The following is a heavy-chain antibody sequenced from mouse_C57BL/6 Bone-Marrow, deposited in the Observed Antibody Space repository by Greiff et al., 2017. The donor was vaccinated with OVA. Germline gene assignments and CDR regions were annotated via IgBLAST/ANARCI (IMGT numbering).Heavy chain of an antibody. D-gene: IGHD3-3*01. CDR1: GYTFTGYW. CDR3: SRGDTRLHFDY. J-gene: IGHJ2*01. Sequence: VKLQESGAELMKPGASVKLSCKATGYTFTGYWIEWVKQRPGHGLEWIGEILPGSGSTNYNEKFKGKATFTADTSSNTAYMQLRSLTTEDAAVYYCSRGDTRLHFDYWGQGTTLTVSS. V-gene: IGHV1-9*01. CDR2: ILPGSGST.